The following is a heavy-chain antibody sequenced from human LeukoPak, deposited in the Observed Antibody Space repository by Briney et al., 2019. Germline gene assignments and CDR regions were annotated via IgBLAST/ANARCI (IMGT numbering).Heavy chain of an antibody. D-gene: IGHD6-13*01. CDR1: GSSLNLYS. V-gene: IGHV4-59*12. Sequence: PSETLSLTCSVSGSSLNLYSWNWIRQSPGKGLEWIAYMYYSGTTNYNPTLENRAAISLDLSRHQFSLRLNSVTAADTAVYYCAREWQQLVGGAFDIWGQGTMVTVSS. CDR2: MYYSGTT. J-gene: IGHJ3*02. CDR3: AREWQQLVGGAFDI.